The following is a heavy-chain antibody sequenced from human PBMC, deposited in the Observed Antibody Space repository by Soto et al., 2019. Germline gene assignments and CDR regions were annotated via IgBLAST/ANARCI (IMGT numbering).Heavy chain of an antibody. V-gene: IGHV3-64D*08. CDR3: VKDLGDFWSGYYLHYYYYGMDV. CDR2: ISSNGGST. D-gene: IGHD3-3*01. CDR1: GFTFSSYA. Sequence: GGSLRLSCSASGFTFSSYAMHWVRQAPGKGLEYVSAISSNGGSTYYADSVKGRFTISRDNSKNTLYLQMSSLRAEDTAVYYCVKDLGDFWSGYYLHYYYYGMDVWGQGTTVTVSS. J-gene: IGHJ6*02.